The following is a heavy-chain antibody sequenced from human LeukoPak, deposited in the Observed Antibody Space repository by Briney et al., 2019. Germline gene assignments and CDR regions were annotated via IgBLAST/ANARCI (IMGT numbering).Heavy chain of an antibody. CDR3: ARSLLFDGYYYFDY. D-gene: IGHD3-22*01. CDR1: GYTLTELS. J-gene: IGHJ4*02. Sequence: ASVKVSCKVSGYTLTELSMHWVRQAPGKGLEWMGGFDPEDGETIYAQKFQGRVTMTEDTSTDTAYMELSSLRSEDTALYYCARSLLFDGYYYFDYWGQGTLVTVSS. CDR2: FDPEDGET. V-gene: IGHV1-24*01.